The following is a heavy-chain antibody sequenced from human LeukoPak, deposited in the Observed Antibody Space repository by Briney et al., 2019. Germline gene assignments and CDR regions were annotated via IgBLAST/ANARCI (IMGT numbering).Heavy chain of an antibody. J-gene: IGHJ4*02. Sequence: PGGSLRLSCAASGFTFSSYAMSWVRQAPGKGLEWVSAISGSGGSTYYADSVKGRFTISRDNSRDTLYLQMNSLRAEDTAVYYGAKGYYDYVWGRYYFDYWGQGTLVTVS. CDR2: ISGSGGST. CDR1: GFTFSSYA. V-gene: IGHV3-23*01. CDR3: AKGYYDYVWGRYYFDY. D-gene: IGHD3-16*01.